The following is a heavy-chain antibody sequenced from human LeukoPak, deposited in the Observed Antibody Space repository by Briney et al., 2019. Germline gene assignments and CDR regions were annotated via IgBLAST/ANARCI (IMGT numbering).Heavy chain of an antibody. Sequence: SETLSLTCAVSGYSISSGYYWGWIRQPPGKGLEWIGSIHHSGTTYYNPSLKSRVSISVDPSKNQFSLKLISVTAADTAVYYCVRSVLYWGQGTLVTVSS. CDR1: GYSISSGYY. CDR3: VRSVLY. V-gene: IGHV4-38-2*01. CDR2: IHHSGTT. J-gene: IGHJ4*02.